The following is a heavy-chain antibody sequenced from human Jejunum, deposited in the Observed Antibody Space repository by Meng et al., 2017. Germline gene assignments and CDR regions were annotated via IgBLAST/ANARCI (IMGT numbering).Heavy chain of an antibody. Sequence: QGQVHQSGQGLVQPSPTLSLTCAISGDSVSSNSAAWNWIRQSPSRGLEWLGRTYYRSKYYNDYALSVKSRITINPDTSKNQFSLQLNSVTPEDTAIYYCARDWGDVRGGFDFWGQGTLVTVSS. J-gene: IGHJ4*02. CDR1: GDSVSSNSAA. D-gene: IGHD3-10*02. CDR3: ARDWGDVRGGFDF. V-gene: IGHV6-1*01. CDR2: TYYRSKYYN.